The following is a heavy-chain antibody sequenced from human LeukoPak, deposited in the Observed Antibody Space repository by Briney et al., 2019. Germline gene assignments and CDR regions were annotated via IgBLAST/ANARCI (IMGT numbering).Heavy chain of an antibody. D-gene: IGHD3-22*01. V-gene: IGHV3-9*03. CDR3: AKDIGSSGFYWYFDL. CDR1: GFTFDDYA. CDR2: ISWNSGSI. J-gene: IGHJ2*01. Sequence: GGSLRLSCAASGFTFDDYAMHWVRQAPGKGLEWVSGISWNSGSIGYADSVKGRFTISRGNAKNSLYLQMNSLRAEDMALYYCAKDIGSSGFYWYFDLWGRGTLVTVSS.